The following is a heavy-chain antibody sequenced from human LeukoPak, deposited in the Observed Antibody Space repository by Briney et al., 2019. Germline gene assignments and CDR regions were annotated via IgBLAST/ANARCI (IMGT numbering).Heavy chain of an antibody. CDR2: IYYSGST. J-gene: IGHJ4*02. D-gene: IGHD3-22*01. Sequence: SETLSLTCTVSGGSIGSYYWSRIRQPPGKGLEWIGYIYYSGSTNYNPSLKSRVTISVDTSKNQFPLKLSSVTAADTAVYYCARDILHYDNVWGQGTLVTVSS. CDR1: GGSIGSYY. V-gene: IGHV4-59*01. CDR3: ARDILHYDNV.